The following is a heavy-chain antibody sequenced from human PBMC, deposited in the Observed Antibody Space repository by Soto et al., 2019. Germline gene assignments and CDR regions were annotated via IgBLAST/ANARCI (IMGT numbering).Heavy chain of an antibody. Sequence: QEQLLESGGGVVQPGGSLNLACAASGFSVATTGMHWVRQAPGKGLEWVAMTSYSGTARHYADSVQGRFTISRDSAKNALYLQMSSLRLEDTAIYYCAKDWGSGAWFNWFNPWGQGVLVTVSS. D-gene: IGHD6-19*01. CDR2: TSYSGTAR. J-gene: IGHJ5*02. CDR1: GFSVATTG. V-gene: IGHV3-30*18. CDR3: AKDWGSGAWFNWFNP.